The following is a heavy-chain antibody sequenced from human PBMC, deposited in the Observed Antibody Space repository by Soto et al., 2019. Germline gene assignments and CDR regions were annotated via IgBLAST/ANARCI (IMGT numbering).Heavy chain of an antibody. D-gene: IGHD6-19*01. CDR3: ARDSHGCDY. CDR1: GYTFTNYA. J-gene: IGHJ4*02. Sequence: QVQLVQSGAEVKKPGASVKVSCKASGYTFTNYAMHWVRQAPGQRLEWMGWINAGNGNTKYSQKFQDRVTITRDTSATTAYMELSSLTSEDTAVYYCARDSHGCDYWGQGTLVTVSS. CDR2: INAGNGNT. V-gene: IGHV1-3*01.